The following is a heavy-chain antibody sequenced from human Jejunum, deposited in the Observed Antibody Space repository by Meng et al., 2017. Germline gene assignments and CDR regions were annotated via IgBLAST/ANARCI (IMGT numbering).Heavy chain of an antibody. V-gene: IGHV4-61*01. D-gene: IGHD6-19*01. CDR1: GSAVNIRSYY. CDR3: VRAAAGTGFGYFDL. Sequence: PDSRPGRVRPSSTLLLMSTVPGSAVNIRSYYWSWIRQPPGKGLEWIAYIDNSGSTNYNPSLKSRVIISVDTSKNQFYLQMSSLTAADTAVYYCVRAAAGTGFGYFDLWGRGTLVTVSS. CDR2: IDNSGST. J-gene: IGHJ2*01.